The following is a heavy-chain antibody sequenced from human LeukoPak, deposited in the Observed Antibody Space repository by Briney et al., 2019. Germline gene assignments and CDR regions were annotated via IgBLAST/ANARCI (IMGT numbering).Heavy chain of an antibody. V-gene: IGHV4-4*07. D-gene: IGHD3-22*01. CDR3: ARDYYDSSFGAFDI. J-gene: IGHJ3*02. CDR2: IYTSGST. CDR1: GGSISSYY. Sequence: SETLSLTCTVSGGSISSYYWSWIRQPAGKGLEWIGRIYTSGSTNYNPSLKSRVTISVDTSKNQFSLKLSSVTAADTAVYYCARDYYDSSFGAFDIWGQGTMVTVSS.